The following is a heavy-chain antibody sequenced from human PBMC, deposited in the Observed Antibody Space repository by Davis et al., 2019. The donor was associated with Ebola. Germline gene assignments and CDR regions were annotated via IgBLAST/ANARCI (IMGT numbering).Heavy chain of an antibody. CDR3: ARTNYDDSGSFFDI. D-gene: IGHD3-10*01. Sequence: GESLKISCAASGFTFTDYYMNWIRQTPGKGLEWLSYLSTSGSTIYYPDSVKGRFTISRDNVQNSVYLQANSLRAEDTAVYSCARTNYDDSGSFFDIWGQGTMVTVSS. J-gene: IGHJ3*02. CDR1: GFTFTDYY. CDR2: LSTSGSTI. V-gene: IGHV3-11*01.